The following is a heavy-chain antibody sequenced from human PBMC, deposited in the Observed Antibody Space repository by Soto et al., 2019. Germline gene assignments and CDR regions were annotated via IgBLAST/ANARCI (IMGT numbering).Heavy chain of an antibody. CDR2: IKQDGSEK. Sequence: EVQLVESGGGLVQPGGSLRISCAASGFTFSSYWMSWVRQAPGKGLEWVANIKQDGSEKYYVDSVKGRFTISRDNAKNSLYLQMNSLRAEDTAVYYCARDRRITIFGVVNYFDYWGQGTLVTVSS. CDR3: ARDRRITIFGVVNYFDY. CDR1: GFTFSSYW. J-gene: IGHJ4*02. D-gene: IGHD3-3*01. V-gene: IGHV3-7*01.